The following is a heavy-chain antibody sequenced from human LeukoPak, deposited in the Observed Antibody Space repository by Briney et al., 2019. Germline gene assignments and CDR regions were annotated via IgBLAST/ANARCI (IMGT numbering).Heavy chain of an antibody. D-gene: IGHD2-8*01. CDR1: GFTFDDYA. Sequence: PGRSLRLSCAASGFTFDDYAMHWVRQAPGKGLEWVSGISWNSGSIGYADSVRGRFTISRDNAKNSLYLQMNSLRAEDTAVYYCGRRRGMGSLDYWGQGTLVTVSS. J-gene: IGHJ4*02. CDR2: ISWNSGSI. CDR3: GRRRGMGSLDY. V-gene: IGHV3-9*01.